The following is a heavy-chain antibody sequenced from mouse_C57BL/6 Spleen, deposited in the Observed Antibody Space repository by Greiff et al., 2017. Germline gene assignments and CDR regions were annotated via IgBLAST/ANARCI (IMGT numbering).Heavy chain of an antibody. CDR2: ISYDGSN. V-gene: IGHV3-6*01. J-gene: IGHJ2*01. CDR1: GYSITSGYY. CDR3: ARGPYFDY. Sequence: VQLQESGPGLVKPSQSLSLTCSVTGYSITSGYYWNWIRQFPGNKLEWMGYISYDGSNNYNPSLKNRISITRDTSKNQFFLKLNSVTTEDTATYYCARGPYFDYWGQGTTLTVSS.